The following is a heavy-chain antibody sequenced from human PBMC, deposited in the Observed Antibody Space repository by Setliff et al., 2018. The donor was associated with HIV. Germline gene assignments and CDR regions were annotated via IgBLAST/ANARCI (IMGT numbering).Heavy chain of an antibody. J-gene: IGHJ6*02. V-gene: IGHV3-7*01. CDR1: GFSFRNFG. CDR2: INQDGSEK. D-gene: IGHD3-3*02. Sequence: GGSLRLSCTASGFSFRNFGMTWVRQAPGKGLEWVANINQDGSEKNYVDSVKGRFTISRDNAKNSLYLQMDSLRVEDTTVYYCTRKLAPGHGMDVWGQGTTVTAP. CDR3: TRKLAPGHGMDV.